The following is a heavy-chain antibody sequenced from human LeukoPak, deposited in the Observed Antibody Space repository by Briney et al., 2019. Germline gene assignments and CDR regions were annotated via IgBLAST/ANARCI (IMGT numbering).Heavy chain of an antibody. CDR3: AKGYSSGWYYFDY. Sequence: GGSLRLSCAAPGFTVSSYSMNWVRQAPGKGLEWVSSISSRSNYIYYADSVKGRFTISRDNAKNSLYLQMNSLRAEDTAIYYCAKGYSSGWYYFDYWGQGTLVTVSS. V-gene: IGHV3-21*01. J-gene: IGHJ4*02. CDR1: GFTVSSYS. D-gene: IGHD6-19*01. CDR2: ISSRSNYI.